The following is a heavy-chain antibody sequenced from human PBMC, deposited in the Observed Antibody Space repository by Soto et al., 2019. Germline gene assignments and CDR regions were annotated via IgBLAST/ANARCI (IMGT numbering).Heavy chain of an antibody. D-gene: IGHD3-10*01. CDR2: IHGNGDRT. CDR1: GFTFSSYA. V-gene: IGHV3-23*01. Sequence: EVQLLESGGALVQPGGSLRLSCAASGFTFSSYAMSWVRQAPGKGLEWVSGIHGNGDRTYYADSVKGGFTISRDNSKNTLDLEMNSLRVEDTAVYFCTTTWRGLGTYYNVDYWGQGTLVTVSS. J-gene: IGHJ4*02. CDR3: TTTWRGLGTYYNVDY.